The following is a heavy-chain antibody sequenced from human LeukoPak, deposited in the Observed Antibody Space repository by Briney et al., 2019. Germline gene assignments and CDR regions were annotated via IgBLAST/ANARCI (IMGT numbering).Heavy chain of an antibody. Sequence: GGSLRLSCVASGLIFSSYSMNWVRQAPGKGLEWVSSISSSGSYIYYADSVKGRFTISRDNAKNSLYLQMNSLRAEDTAVYYCARGTRYNWNDVKKYYYMDVWGKGTTVTISS. CDR2: ISSSGSYI. D-gene: IGHD1-1*01. CDR1: GLIFSSYS. J-gene: IGHJ6*03. V-gene: IGHV3-21*04. CDR3: ARGTRYNWNDVKKYYYMDV.